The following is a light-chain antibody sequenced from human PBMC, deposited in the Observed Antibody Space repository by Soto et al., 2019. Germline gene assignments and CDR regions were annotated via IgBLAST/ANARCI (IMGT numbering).Light chain of an antibody. V-gene: IGLV2-14*01. J-gene: IGLJ1*01. CDR2: EVS. CDR3: SSYTSSSTLP. CDR1: SSDVGGYNY. Sequence: QSALAQPASVSGSPGQSITISCTGTSSDVGGYNYVSWYQQHPGKAPKLMIYEVSNRPPGVSNRFSGSKSGNTASLTISGLQAGDEADYYCSSYTSSSTLPFGTGTKVTV.